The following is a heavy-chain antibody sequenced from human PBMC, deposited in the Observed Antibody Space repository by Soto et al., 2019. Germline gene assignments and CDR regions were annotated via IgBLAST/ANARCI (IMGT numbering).Heavy chain of an antibody. D-gene: IGHD1-26*01. CDR2: VYYTTTA. Sequence: ETLNLTCTGSLASIIASYCCGFRQPPGKGLEWIGYVYYTTTANYNPPLRSRVTISVDTSKNQCSLSLSSVTAADTAVYYCARAEYSGTAVVYWGQGTLVTVS. J-gene: IGHJ4*02. V-gene: IGHV4-59*01. CDR1: LASIIASY. CDR3: ARAEYSGTAVVY.